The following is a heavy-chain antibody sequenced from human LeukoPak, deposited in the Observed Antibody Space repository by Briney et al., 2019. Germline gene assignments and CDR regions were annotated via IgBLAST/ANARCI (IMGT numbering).Heavy chain of an antibody. D-gene: IGHD6-13*01. CDR3: ARRLFSSRWKIVLWGSAFDY. J-gene: IGHJ4*02. Sequence: ASVKVSSKASGYTFTNYYMHWVRQALGQGLEWMGITNPSGGSTTYAQKFQGRVTMTRDTSTSTVYMELSSLRSEDTAVYYCARRLFSSRWKIVLWGSAFDYWGQGTLVTVSS. CDR1: GYTFTNYY. V-gene: IGHV1-46*01. CDR2: TNPSGGST.